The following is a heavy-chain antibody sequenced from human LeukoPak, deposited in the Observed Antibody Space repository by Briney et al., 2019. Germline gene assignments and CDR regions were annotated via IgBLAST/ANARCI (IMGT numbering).Heavy chain of an antibody. Sequence: GGSLRLSCAASGFTFSSYAMHWVRQAPGKGLEWVAVISYDGTNKYYADSVKGRFTISRDNSKNTLFLQMNSLRAEDTAVYYCARDRFGDIVSPFDYWGQGTLVTVSS. CDR1: GFTFSSYA. CDR2: ISYDGTNK. V-gene: IGHV3-30-3*01. J-gene: IGHJ4*02. CDR3: ARDRFGDIVSPFDY. D-gene: IGHD3-16*01.